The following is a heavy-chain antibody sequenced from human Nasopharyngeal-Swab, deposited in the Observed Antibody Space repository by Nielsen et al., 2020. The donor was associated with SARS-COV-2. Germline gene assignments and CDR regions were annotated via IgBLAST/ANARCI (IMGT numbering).Heavy chain of an antibody. D-gene: IGHD2-2*01. J-gene: IGHJ5*02. CDR3: AGERGLVPAATPWFDP. V-gene: IGHV3-33*05. CDR2: ISTDGSHK. Sequence: VRQAPGKGLEWVTFISTDGSHKNYADSVKGRFTISRDNSKNTLYLQMNSLRAEDTAVYYCAGERGLVPAATPWFDPWGQGTLVTVSS.